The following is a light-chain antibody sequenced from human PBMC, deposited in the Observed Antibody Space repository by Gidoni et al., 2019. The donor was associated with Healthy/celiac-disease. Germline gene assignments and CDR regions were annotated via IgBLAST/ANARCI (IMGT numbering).Light chain of an antibody. CDR2: DVS. CDR1: QNIDRW. J-gene: IGKJ3*01. CDR3: QRYIHYPFT. V-gene: IGKV1-5*01. Sequence: DIKMTQSPSTLSASVGDRVTITCRVSQNIDRWLSWYQQRTGRAPKLLIYDVSSLQTGVPSSFGGSGCRTVFTLTSTSLQPDDFATYCYQRYIHYPFTFGHGTKVEIK.